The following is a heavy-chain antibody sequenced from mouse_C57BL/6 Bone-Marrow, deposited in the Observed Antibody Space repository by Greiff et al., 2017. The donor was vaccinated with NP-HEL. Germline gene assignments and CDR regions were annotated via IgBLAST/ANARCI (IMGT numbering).Heavy chain of an antibody. V-gene: IGHV1-63*01. CDR1: GYSFTNYW. D-gene: IGHD2-2*01. CDR2: IYPGGGYT. CDR3: ARWRLPHYDDY. J-gene: IGHJ2*01. Sequence: QVQLKQSGAELVRPGTSVKMSCKASGYSFTNYWIGWAKQRPGHGLEWIGDIYPGGGYTNYNEKFKGKATLTADKSSSTAYMQFSSLTSEDSAIYYCARWRLPHYDDYWGQGTTLTVSS.